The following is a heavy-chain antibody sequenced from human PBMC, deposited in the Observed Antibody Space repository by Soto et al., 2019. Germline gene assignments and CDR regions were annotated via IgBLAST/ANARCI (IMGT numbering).Heavy chain of an antibody. CDR1: GGSFSGYY. D-gene: IGHD3-9*01. V-gene: IGHV4-34*01. CDR3: GRLEGLATISYYFDY. Sequence: PSETLSLTCAVYGGSFSGYYWSWIRQPPGKGLEWIGGINHSGSTNYNPSLESRVTISVDKSKNQFSLKLMSLSAADTAVYYCGRLEGLATISYYFDYWGQGALVTVSS. J-gene: IGHJ4*02. CDR2: INHSGST.